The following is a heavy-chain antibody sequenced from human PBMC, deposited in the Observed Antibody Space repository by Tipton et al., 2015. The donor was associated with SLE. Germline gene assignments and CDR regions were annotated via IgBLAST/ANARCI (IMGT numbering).Heavy chain of an antibody. J-gene: IGHJ6*02. CDR1: GYSFTNHW. CDR3: ARHLTIYYYGMDV. V-gene: IGHV5-51*01. CDR2: IFPADSDT. Sequence: QLVQSGAEVKKPGESLKISCKGSGYSFTNHWIGWVRQKPGKGLEWMGIIFPADSDTRYSPSFQGQVTISADKSISTAYLQWSSLKASDTAMYYCARHLTIYYYGMDVWGQGTTVTVSS.